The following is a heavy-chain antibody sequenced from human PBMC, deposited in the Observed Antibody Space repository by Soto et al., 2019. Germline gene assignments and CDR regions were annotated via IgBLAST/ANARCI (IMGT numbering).Heavy chain of an antibody. V-gene: IGHV3-23*01. CDR3: DRSAVTTYLCLDD. J-gene: IGHJ4*02. D-gene: IGHD4-17*01. CDR2: ISGSGGTT. CDR1: GFSFSHFA. Sequence: GSLRLSCAASGFSFSHFAVNWGRQAPGKGLEWVSTISGSGGTTYYADSVKGRFTISRDNSKDTLYLQMNSLTVEDTAVYYCDRSAVTTYLCLDDCGQGALVTVSS.